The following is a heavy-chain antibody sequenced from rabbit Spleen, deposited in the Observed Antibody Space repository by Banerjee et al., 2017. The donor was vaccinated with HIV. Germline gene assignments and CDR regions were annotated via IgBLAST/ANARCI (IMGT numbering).Heavy chain of an antibody. CDR3: ARDVGIDVYRFSL. V-gene: IGHV1S45*01. CDR2: IDTSNGDT. J-gene: IGHJ4*01. D-gene: IGHD4-2*01. Sequence: LEESGGGLVKPGGALTLTCTVSGFSFSSNWICWVRQAPGKGLEWIACIDTSNGDTDYANWPKGRFTISKASSTTVTLQMTSLTAADTATYFCARDVGIDVYRFSLWGPGTLVTVS. CDR1: GFSFSSNW.